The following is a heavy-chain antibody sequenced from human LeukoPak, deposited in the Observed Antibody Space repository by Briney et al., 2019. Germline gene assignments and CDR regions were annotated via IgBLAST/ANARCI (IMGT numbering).Heavy chain of an antibody. D-gene: IGHD6-19*01. Sequence: SETLSLTGAGYGVSFSGYYWSWIRQPPGKGLEWIGEINNSGSTNYNPSLKSRVTISVDTSKNQFSLKLSYVTAEDTAVYYCARAVGGTYDYWGQGTLVTVSS. CDR2: INNSGST. V-gene: IGHV4-34*01. CDR1: GVSFSGYY. CDR3: ARAVGGTYDY. J-gene: IGHJ4*02.